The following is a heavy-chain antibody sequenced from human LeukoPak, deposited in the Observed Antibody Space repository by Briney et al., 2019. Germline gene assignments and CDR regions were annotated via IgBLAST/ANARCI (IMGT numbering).Heavy chain of an antibody. CDR2: IKQDGSQK. V-gene: IGHV3-7*01. CDR1: GFTFSNFW. Sequence: GGSLRLSCAASGFTFSNFWMSWVRQAPGNGLEWVANIKQDGSQKYYVDSVKGRFTIPRDNAKNSLHLQMNSLRAEDTAVYYCASCGYGGNCYLDYWGQGTLVTVSS. CDR3: ASCGYGGNCYLDY. D-gene: IGHD4-23*01. J-gene: IGHJ4*02.